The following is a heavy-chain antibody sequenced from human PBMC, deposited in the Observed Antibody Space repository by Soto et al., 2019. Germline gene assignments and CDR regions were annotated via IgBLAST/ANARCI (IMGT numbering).Heavy chain of an antibody. D-gene: IGHD1-26*01. CDR1: GFSFRSYA. CDR2: ISAGGDGT. Sequence: EVQLLESGGNLVQPGGSLRLSCAASGFSFRSYAMGWVRQAPGKGLNWVSSISAGGDGTYYADSVKGRFTISRDNSKNTVYLQMTSLRADDTAVYYCAYGGRYPYYWGPGTLVTVSS. CDR3: AYGGRYPYY. J-gene: IGHJ4*02. V-gene: IGHV3-23*01.